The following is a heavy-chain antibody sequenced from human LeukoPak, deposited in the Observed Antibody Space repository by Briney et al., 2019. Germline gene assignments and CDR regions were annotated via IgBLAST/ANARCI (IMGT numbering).Heavy chain of an antibody. J-gene: IGHJ4*02. CDR2: INPSGGST. CDR1: GYTFTSYY. Sequence: GASVKVSCKASGYTFTSYYMHWVRQAPGQGLEWMGIINPSGGSTSYAQKFQGRVTMTRDMSTSAVYMELSSLRSEDTAVYYCAGERSTTDRITFGGVIPRPNYFDYWGQGTLVTVSS. CDR3: AGERSTTDRITFGGVIPRPNYFDY. V-gene: IGHV1-46*01. D-gene: IGHD3-16*02.